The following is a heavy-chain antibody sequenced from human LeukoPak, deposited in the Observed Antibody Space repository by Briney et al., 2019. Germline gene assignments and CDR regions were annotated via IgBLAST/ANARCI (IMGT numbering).Heavy chain of an antibody. J-gene: IGHJ4*02. D-gene: IGHD3-9*01. CDR1: GFTVSSSY. CDR2: IYSSGST. Sequence: GGSLRLSCAPSGFTVSSSYMSWVRQAPGKGLEWVSIIYSSGSTYYADSVKGRFTISRDNSKNTLYLQMNSLRAEDTAVYYCARDLYDILTGYYIPEAYWGQGTLVTVSS. V-gene: IGHV3-66*01. CDR3: ARDLYDILTGYYIPEAY.